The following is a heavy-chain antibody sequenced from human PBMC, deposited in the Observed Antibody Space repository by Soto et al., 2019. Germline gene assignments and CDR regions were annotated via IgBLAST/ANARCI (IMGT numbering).Heavy chain of an antibody. D-gene: IGHD6-19*01. CDR2: ISSSGSTI. CDR1: GFTFSDYY. Sequence: GGSLRLSCAASGFTFSDYYMSWIRQAPGKGLECVSYISSSGSTIYYADSVKGRFTISRDNAKNSLYLQMNSLRAEDTAVYYCARDYSSGWYNWFDPWGQGTLVTVSS. V-gene: IGHV3-11*01. J-gene: IGHJ5*02. CDR3: ARDYSSGWYNWFDP.